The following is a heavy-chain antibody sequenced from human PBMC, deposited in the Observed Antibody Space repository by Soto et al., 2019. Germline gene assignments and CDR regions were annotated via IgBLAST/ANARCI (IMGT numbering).Heavy chain of an antibody. V-gene: IGHV1-58*02. CDR1: GYTFTGYY. D-gene: IGHD2-15*01. CDR2: IVVGSGNT. CDR3: AADRYCSGGSCYSGTFGFYYYGMDV. J-gene: IGHJ6*02. Sequence: SVKVSCKASGYTFTGYYMQWVRQARGQRLEWIGWIVVGSGNTNYAQKFQGRVTITRDMSTSTAYMELSSLRSEDTAVYYCAADRYCSGGSCYSGTFGFYYYGMDVWGQGTTVTVSS.